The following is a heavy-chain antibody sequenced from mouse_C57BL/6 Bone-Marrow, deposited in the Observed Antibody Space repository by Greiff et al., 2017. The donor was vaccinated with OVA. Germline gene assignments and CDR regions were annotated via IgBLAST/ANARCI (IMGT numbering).Heavy chain of an antibody. J-gene: IGHJ2*01. CDR2: IYPRSGNT. Sequence: QVQLQQSGAELARPGASVKLSCKASGYTFTSYGISWVKQRTGQGLEWIGVIYPRSGNTYYNEKFKGKATLTADKSSSTAYMELRSLTSEDSAVYFCARSHYGSLDYWGQGTTLTVSS. D-gene: IGHD1-1*01. CDR3: ARSHYGSLDY. CDR1: GYTFTSYG. V-gene: IGHV1-81*01.